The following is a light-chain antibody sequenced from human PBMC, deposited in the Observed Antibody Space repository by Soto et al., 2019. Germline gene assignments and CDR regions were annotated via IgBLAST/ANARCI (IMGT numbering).Light chain of an antibody. Sequence: QSALTQPRSVSGSPGQSVTISCTGTSSDVGGDNSVSWFQQHPGKAPQLIIHDVSERPSGVPDRFSGSNSDNTASLTISGLQSEDQGDYYCCAYAGRYPYVVFGGGTKLTVL. J-gene: IGLJ2*01. V-gene: IGLV2-11*01. CDR1: SSDVGGDNS. CDR2: DVS. CDR3: CAYAGRYPYVV.